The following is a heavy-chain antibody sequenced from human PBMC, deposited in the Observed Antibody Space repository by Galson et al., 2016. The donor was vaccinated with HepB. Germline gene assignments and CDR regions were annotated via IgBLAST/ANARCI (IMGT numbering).Heavy chain of an antibody. D-gene: IGHD2-2*01. CDR3: ARTALVPAGSRFYYHGLDV. CDR2: IYYTGNT. J-gene: IGHJ6*02. Sequence: SETLSLTCTVSGGSVSSDYYWGWIRQPPGKGLEWIGHIYYTGNTYHNMYLKRPVTISLDTSMTQFSLILSTVTAADTAVYYCARTALVPAGSRFYYHGLDVWGQGITVTVSS. V-gene: IGHV4-39*01. CDR1: GGSVSSDYY.